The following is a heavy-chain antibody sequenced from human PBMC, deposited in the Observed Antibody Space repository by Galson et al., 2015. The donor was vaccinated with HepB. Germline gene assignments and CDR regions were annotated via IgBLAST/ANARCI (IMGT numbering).Heavy chain of an antibody. V-gene: IGHV4-34*01. CDR3: ARGDFWSGSPWDF. CDR1: GGSFSDYY. D-gene: IGHD3-3*01. J-gene: IGHJ4*02. CDR2: VDHSGTT. Sequence: LSLTCAVNGGSFSDYYWTWIRQAPGMRPAWIGEVDHSGTTNYTPSLKSRVTTSVDTSKNQFSLKLTSVTVADTAVYYCARGDFWSGSPWDFWGQGTLVTVSS.